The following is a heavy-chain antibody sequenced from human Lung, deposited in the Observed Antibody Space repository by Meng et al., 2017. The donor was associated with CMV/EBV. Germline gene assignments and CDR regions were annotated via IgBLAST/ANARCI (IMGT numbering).Heavy chain of an antibody. CDR2: ISYDGSNK. J-gene: IGHJ4*02. CDR1: GFTFSSYA. D-gene: IGHD3-3*01. V-gene: IGHV3-30-3*01. Sequence: GGSLRLSXAASGFTFSSYAMHWVRQAPGKGLEWVAVISYDGSNKYYADSVKGRFTISRDNSKNTLYLQMNSLRAEDTAVYYCARVELRFLEWSGFDYWGQGTLVTVSS. CDR3: ARVELRFLEWSGFDY.